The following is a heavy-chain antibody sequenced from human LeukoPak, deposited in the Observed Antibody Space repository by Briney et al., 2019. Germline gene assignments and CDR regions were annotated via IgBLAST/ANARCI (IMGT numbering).Heavy chain of an antibody. CDR1: GYTFTSYE. J-gene: IGHJ5*02. D-gene: IGHD3-16*01. V-gene: IGHV1-8*01. Sequence: ASVTVSCKASGYTFTSYEINWVRQAPGHGLEWMGWMSPDSGNTGYAQKFQGRVTMTRNTSISTAYMELSSLRSEDTAVYYRAREMMRARWFDPWGQGTLVTVSS. CDR2: MSPDSGNT. CDR3: AREMMRARWFDP.